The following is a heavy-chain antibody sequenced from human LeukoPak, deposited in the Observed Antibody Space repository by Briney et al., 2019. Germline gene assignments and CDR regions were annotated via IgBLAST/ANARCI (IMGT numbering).Heavy chain of an antibody. CDR3: ARKGLDYYYYMDV. CDR2: IIPILGIA. J-gene: IGHJ6*03. V-gene: IGHV1-69*02. CDR1: GGTFSRYT. Sequence: SVKVSCKASGGTFSRYTISWVRQAPGQGLEWMGRIIPILGIANYAQKFQGRVTITADKSTRTAYMELSSLRSEDTAVYYCARKGLDYYYYMDVWGKGTTVTVSS.